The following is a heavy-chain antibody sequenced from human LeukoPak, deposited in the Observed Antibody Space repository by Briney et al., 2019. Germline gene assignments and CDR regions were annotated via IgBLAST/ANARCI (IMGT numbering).Heavy chain of an antibody. V-gene: IGHV3-7*01. CDR3: AKDVSGSYGIFDY. J-gene: IGHJ4*02. Sequence: GGSLRLSCAASGFTFSSYWMSWVRQAPGKGLEWVANIKEDGSDKKYVDSVKGRFTTSRDNAKNSLYLQMNSLRAEDTAVYYCAKDVSGSYGIFDYWGQGTLVTVSS. CDR2: IKEDGSDK. CDR1: GFTFSSYW. D-gene: IGHD1-26*01.